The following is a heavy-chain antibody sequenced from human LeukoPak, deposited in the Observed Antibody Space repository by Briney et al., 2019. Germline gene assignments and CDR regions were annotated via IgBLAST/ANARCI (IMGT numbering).Heavy chain of an antibody. CDR2: ISANNGNT. Sequence: ASVKVSCKASGYTFTSYGISWVRQAPGQGLEWMGWISANNGNTIYAQKLQGRVTMTTDTSTSTAYVELRSLRSDDTAVYYCARDLLAMIPSFSAEYWGQGTLVTVSS. D-gene: IGHD5-12*01. V-gene: IGHV1-18*01. J-gene: IGHJ4*02. CDR1: GYTFTSYG. CDR3: ARDLLAMIPSFSAEY.